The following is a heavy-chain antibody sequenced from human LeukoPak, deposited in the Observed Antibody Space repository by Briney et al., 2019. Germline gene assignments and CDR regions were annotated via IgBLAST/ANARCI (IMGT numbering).Heavy chain of an antibody. CDR1: EFSVGSNY. D-gene: IGHD3-22*01. CDR3: AKDGHGGISMIVVVPGAFDI. Sequence: GGSLRLSCAASEFSVGSNYMTWVRQAPVKGLEWVSAISGSGGSTYYADSVKGRFTISRDNSKNTLYLQMNSLRAEDTAVYYCAKDGHGGISMIVVVPGAFDIWGQGTMVTVSS. V-gene: IGHV3-23*01. CDR2: ISGSGGST. J-gene: IGHJ3*02.